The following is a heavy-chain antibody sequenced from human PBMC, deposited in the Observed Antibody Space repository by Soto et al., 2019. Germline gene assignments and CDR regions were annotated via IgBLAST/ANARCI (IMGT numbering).Heavy chain of an antibody. V-gene: IGHV3-30-3*01. Sequence: SGGSLRLSCAASGFTFSSYAMHWVRQAPGKGLEWVAVISYDGSNKYYADSVKGRFTISRDNSKNTLYLQMNSLRAEDTAVYYCATLTATPSYFDYWGQGTLVTVSS. CDR2: ISYDGSNK. D-gene: IGHD5-18*01. CDR3: ATLTATPSYFDY. J-gene: IGHJ4*02. CDR1: GFTFSSYA.